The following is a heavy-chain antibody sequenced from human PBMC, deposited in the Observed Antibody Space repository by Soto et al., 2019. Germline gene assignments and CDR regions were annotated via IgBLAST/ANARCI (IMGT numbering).Heavy chain of an antibody. J-gene: IGHJ4*02. CDR3: ARGAIFGVVIRYFDY. Sequence: ASVKVSCKASGYTFTSYGISWVRQAPGQGLEWMGWISAYNGNTNYALKLQGRVTMTTDTSTSTAYMELRSLRSDDTAVYYCARGAIFGVVIRYFDYWGQGTLVTVSS. V-gene: IGHV1-18*04. CDR1: GYTFTSYG. CDR2: ISAYNGNT. D-gene: IGHD3-3*01.